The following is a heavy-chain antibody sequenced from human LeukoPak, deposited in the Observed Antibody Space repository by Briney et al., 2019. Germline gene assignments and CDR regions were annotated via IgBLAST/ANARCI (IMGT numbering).Heavy chain of an antibody. CDR2: IYYSGST. J-gene: IGHJ5*02. D-gene: IGHD5-18*01. V-gene: IGHV4-59*12. CDR1: GGSISSYY. Sequence: SETLSLTCTVSGGSISSYYWSWIRQPPGKGLEWIGYIYYSGSTNYNPSLKSRVTISVDTSKNQFSLKLSSVTAAGTAVYYCARGAAMVEYNWFDPWGQGTLVTVSS. CDR3: ARGAAMVEYNWFDP.